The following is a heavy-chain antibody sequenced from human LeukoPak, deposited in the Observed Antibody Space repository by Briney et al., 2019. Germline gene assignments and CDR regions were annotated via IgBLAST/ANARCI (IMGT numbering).Heavy chain of an antibody. CDR2: IYSGGST. Sequence: GGSLRLSCAASGFTVSSNYMSWVRQAPGKGLEWVSVIYSGGSTYYADSVKGRFTISRDNSKNTLYLQMNSLRAEDTAVYYCARDNPPRYGGLDYWGQGTLVTVSS. V-gene: IGHV3-53*01. CDR3: ARDNPPRYGGLDY. CDR1: GFTVSSNY. J-gene: IGHJ4*02. D-gene: IGHD4-23*01.